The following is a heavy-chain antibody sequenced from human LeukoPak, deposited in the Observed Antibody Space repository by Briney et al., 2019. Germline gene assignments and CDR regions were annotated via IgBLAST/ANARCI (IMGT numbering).Heavy chain of an antibody. V-gene: IGHV3-30*18. J-gene: IGHJ4*02. CDR1: GFTFSSYG. CDR3: AKGRGYDFWSGYCDY. D-gene: IGHD3-3*01. CDR2: ISYDGSDK. Sequence: GGSLRLSCAASGFTFSSYGMHWVRQAPGKGLEWVAVISYDGSDKHYGDSVKGRFTISRDNSKNTLYLQMNGLRAEDTAVYYCAKGRGYDFWSGYCDYWGQGTLVTVSS.